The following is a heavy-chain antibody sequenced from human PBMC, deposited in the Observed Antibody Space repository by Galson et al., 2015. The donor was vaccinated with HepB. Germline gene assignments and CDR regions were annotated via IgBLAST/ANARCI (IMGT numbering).Heavy chain of an antibody. J-gene: IGHJ4*02. D-gene: IGHD2-15*01. Sequence: SLRLSCAASGFSLGRYGMNWVRQAPGKGLEWVAFISTTSDTIYYADSAKGRLTISRDNAKNSLYLQINSLRDEDTALYFCARDIGRLLHDYYFDYWGQGTLVTVSS. CDR3: ARDIGRLLHDYYFDY. V-gene: IGHV3-48*02. CDR2: ISTTSDTI. CDR1: GFSLGRYG.